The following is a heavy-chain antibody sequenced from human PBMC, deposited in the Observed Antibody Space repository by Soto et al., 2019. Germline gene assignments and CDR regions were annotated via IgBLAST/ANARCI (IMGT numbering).Heavy chain of an antibody. CDR3: AKMGGVVAASGSAIAVAGNDAFDI. D-gene: IGHD6-19*01. Sequence: GGSLRLSCAASGSTFSSYSMNWVRQAPGKGLEWVSSISSSSSYIYYADSVKGRFTISRDNAKNSLYLQMNSLRAEDTAVYYCAKMGGVVAASGSAIAVAGNDAFDIWGQGTMVTVPS. J-gene: IGHJ3*02. V-gene: IGHV3-21*01. CDR2: ISSSSSYI. CDR1: GSTFSSYS.